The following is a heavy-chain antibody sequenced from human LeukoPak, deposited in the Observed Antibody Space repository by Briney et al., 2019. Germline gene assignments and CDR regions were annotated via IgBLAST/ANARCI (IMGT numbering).Heavy chain of an antibody. CDR3: ARDESCTNGVCYFLPSNWFDP. J-gene: IGHJ5*02. D-gene: IGHD2-8*01. CDR2: ISSSGSTI. CDR1: GFTFSDYY. Sequence: GGSLRLSCAASGFTFSDYYMSWIRQAPGKGLEWVSYISSSGSTIYYADSVKGRFTISRDNAKDSLYLQMNSLRAEDTAVYYCARDESCTNGVCYFLPSNWFDPWGQGTLVTVSS. V-gene: IGHV3-11*01.